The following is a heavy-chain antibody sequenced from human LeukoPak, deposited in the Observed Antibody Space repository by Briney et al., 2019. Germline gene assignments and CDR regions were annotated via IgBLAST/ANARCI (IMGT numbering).Heavy chain of an antibody. CDR3: ARGGYYGSPKVVAA. CDR1: GYTFTGYY. D-gene: IGHD3-10*01. J-gene: IGHJ5*02. CDR2: INPNSGDT. V-gene: IGHV1-2*02. Sequence: ASVKVSCKASGYTFTGYYMHWVRQAPGQGLEWMGWINPNSGDTNYAQKFQDRVTMTRDTSISTAYIELNFLRSDDTAVFYCARGGYYGSPKVVAAWGQGTLVTVSS.